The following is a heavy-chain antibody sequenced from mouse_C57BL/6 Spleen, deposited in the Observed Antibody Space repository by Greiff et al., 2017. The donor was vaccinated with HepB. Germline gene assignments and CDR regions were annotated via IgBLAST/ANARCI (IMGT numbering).Heavy chain of an antibody. D-gene: IGHD2-3*01. Sequence: EVQLQQSGTVLARPGASVKMSCKTSGYTFTSYWMHWVKQRPGQGLEWIGAIYPGNSDTSYNQKFKGKAQLTAVTSASTAYMELSSLSNEDSAVYYCTKRWLLLHVDYWGQGTTLTVSS. CDR2: IYPGNSDT. V-gene: IGHV1-5*01. CDR1: GYTFTSYW. CDR3: TKRWLLLHVDY. J-gene: IGHJ2*01.